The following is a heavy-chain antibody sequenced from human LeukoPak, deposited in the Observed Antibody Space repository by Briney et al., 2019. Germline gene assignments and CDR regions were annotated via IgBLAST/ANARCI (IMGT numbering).Heavy chain of an antibody. Sequence: PSETLSLTCAVYGGSFSDYYWSWIRQPPGKGLEWIGYIYYSGNTYYNPSLKSRVTISVDTSKKQFSLKLSSVTAADTAVYYCARDGTSGGLDYWGQGTLVTVSS. D-gene: IGHD6-19*01. CDR1: GGSFSDYY. J-gene: IGHJ4*02. CDR3: ARDGTSGGLDY. CDR2: IYYSGNT. V-gene: IGHV4-30-4*01.